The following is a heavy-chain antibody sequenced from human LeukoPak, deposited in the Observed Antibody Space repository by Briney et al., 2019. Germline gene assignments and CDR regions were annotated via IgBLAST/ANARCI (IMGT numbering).Heavy chain of an antibody. CDR3: ARDGGSGLDY. CDR1: EFTFSGYG. J-gene: IGHJ4*02. CDR2: IWYDGSKK. Sequence: PGRSLRLSCTASEFTFSGYGMHWVRQAPGKGLEWVAVIWYDGSKKYYADSVKGRFTISRDISKNTLYLQMNSLRAEDTAVYYCARDGGSGLDYWGQGTLVTVSS. V-gene: IGHV3-33*01. D-gene: IGHD3-10*01.